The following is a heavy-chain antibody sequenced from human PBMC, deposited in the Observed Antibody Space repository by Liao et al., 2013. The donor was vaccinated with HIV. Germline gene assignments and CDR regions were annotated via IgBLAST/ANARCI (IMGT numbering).Heavy chain of an antibody. CDR1: GDLIRRDNYY. V-gene: IGHV4-61*02. J-gene: IGHJ4*02. CDR3: ARGYYDILTGYYYFDY. CDR2: IYTGMSTTGTT. Sequence: QVRLQESGPGLVKPSQTLSLTCTVSGDLIRRDNYYWTWIRQPAGKGLEWIGHIYTGMSTTGTTNYNPSLKSRVSISADTSSNHVSLKLTSVTAADTAVYYCARGYYDILTGYYYFDYWGQGTLVTVSS. D-gene: IGHD3-9*01.